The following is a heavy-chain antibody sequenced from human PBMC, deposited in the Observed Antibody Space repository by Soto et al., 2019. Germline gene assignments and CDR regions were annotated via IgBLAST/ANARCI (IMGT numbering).Heavy chain of an antibody. CDR2: LYDVDGS. D-gene: IGHD1-1*01. V-gene: IGHV3-53*01. J-gene: IGHJ3*01. CDR3: ATWHEREHAYDV. CDR1: GLTISGKKY. Sequence: DVQLVESGGGLIQPGESLRLSCAAFGLTISGKKYVAWVRQAPGKGLEWVSGLYDVDGSFYADSVRVRFTTSSDSSKTTVYLQMNDLRPDDTAVYYCATWHEREHAYDVGGQGTTVPVSS.